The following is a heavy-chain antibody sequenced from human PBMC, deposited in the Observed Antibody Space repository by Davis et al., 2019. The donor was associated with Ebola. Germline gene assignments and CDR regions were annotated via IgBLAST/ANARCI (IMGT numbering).Heavy chain of an antibody. CDR2: IYHNGGN. J-gene: IGHJ5*02. V-gene: IGHV4-61*08. Sequence: PSETLSLTCTVSGASVSGGAHYWGWIRQTPGKGLEYIGYIYHNGGNYYNPSLKSRATISVDTSQNPVFLRLTSVTAAATAIYYGARRLFGAGVDPWGQGTLVTVSS. CDR3: ARRLFGAGVDP. D-gene: IGHD3-10*01. CDR1: GASVSGGAHY.